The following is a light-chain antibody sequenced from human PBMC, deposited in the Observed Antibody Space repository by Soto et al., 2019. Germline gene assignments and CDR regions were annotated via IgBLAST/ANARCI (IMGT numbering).Light chain of an antibody. Sequence: DIQMSQSPSTLSASVGDRITITCRASQSISSWLAWYQQKPGKAPKLLIYDASSLESGVPSRFSGSGSGTEFTLTISSLQPDDFATYYCQQYNSYRYTLGQGTKVDIK. J-gene: IGKJ2*01. CDR3: QQYNSYRYT. CDR2: DAS. CDR1: QSISSW. V-gene: IGKV1-5*01.